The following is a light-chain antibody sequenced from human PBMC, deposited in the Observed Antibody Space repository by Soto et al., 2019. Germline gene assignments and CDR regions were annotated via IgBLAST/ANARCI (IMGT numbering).Light chain of an antibody. CDR3: SSYTTTSTLV. J-gene: IGLJ3*02. CDR2: EVS. CDR1: SSDIGSYTY. V-gene: IGLV2-14*01. Sequence: QSALTQPASVAGSPGQSITISCTGTSSDIGSYTYVSWYQQHPDKAPKLMIYEVSNRPSGVSNRFSGSKSGNTASLTISGLQAEEEADYYCSSYTTTSTLVFGGGTKLTVL.